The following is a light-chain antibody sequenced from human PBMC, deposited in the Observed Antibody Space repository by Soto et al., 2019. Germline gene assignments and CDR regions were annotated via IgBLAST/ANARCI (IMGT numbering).Light chain of an antibody. Sequence: SPATLSVSPGERATLSCRAGQGVTTNFAWYQQKSGQSPRLLIYDVSIRATGVPARFSATGSETDFTLTISGLQSEDSAVYLCQQYNNWPFSFGQGTRLETK. V-gene: IGKV3-15*01. CDR2: DVS. CDR3: QQYNNWPFS. CDR1: QGVTTN. J-gene: IGKJ5*01.